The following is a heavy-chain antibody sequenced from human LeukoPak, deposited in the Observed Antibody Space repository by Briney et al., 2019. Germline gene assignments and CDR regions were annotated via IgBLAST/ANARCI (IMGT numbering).Heavy chain of an antibody. Sequence: ASVKVSCKASGGTFSSYAINWVRQAPGQGLEWMGWISAYNGNTNYAQKLQGRVTMTTDTSTSTAYMELRSLRSDDTAVYYCARDSLYSSSLPSYGMDVWGQGTTVTVSS. J-gene: IGHJ6*02. CDR1: GGTFSSYA. V-gene: IGHV1-18*01. CDR3: ARDSLYSSSLPSYGMDV. CDR2: ISAYNGNT. D-gene: IGHD6-13*01.